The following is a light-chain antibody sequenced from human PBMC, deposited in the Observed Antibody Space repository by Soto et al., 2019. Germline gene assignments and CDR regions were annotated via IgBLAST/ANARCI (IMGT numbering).Light chain of an antibody. CDR3: QQSYITPPT. CDR2: DAS. CDR1: QDISNY. V-gene: IGKV1-33*01. J-gene: IGKJ3*01. Sequence: DIQMTQSPSSLSASVGDRVTITCQASQDISNYLNWYQQKPGKAPKLLIYDASNLETGVPSRFSGSGSGTDFTFTISSLQPEDIATYYCQQSYITPPTFGPGTKVDIK.